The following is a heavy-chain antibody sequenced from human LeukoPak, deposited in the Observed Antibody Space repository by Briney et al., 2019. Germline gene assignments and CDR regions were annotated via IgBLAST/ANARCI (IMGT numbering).Heavy chain of an antibody. D-gene: IGHD3-10*01. V-gene: IGHV3-21*01. CDR2: ISSSSSYI. J-gene: IGHJ4*02. Sequence: VSSISSSSSYIYYADSVKGRFTISRDNAKNSLYLQMNSLRAEDTAVYYCARVTMVRGNDYWGQGTLVTVSS. CDR3: ARVTMVRGNDY.